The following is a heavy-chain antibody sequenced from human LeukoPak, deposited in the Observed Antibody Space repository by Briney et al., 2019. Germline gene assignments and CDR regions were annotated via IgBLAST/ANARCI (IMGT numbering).Heavy chain of an antibody. CDR2: ISGGSGEVT. CDR1: GFTFSSYV. D-gene: IGHD2-2*01. J-gene: IGHJ4*02. Sequence: GGSLRLSCAASGFTFSSYVMSWVRQAPGKGREWVSTISGGSGEVTYHADSVKGRFTISRDNSKNTLYLQMNSLRAEDTALYYCAKGRLQYCSGTSCYRTFDSWGQGTLVTVSS. V-gene: IGHV3-23*01. CDR3: AKGRLQYCSGTSCYRTFDS.